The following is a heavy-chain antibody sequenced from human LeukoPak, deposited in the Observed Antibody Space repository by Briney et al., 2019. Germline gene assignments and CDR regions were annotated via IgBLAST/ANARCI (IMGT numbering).Heavy chain of an antibody. D-gene: IGHD3-10*01. J-gene: IGHJ6*03. CDR2: IYYSGST. V-gene: IGHV4-59*01. Sequence: SETLSLTCTVSGGSISSYYWSWIRQPPGKGLEWIGYIYYSGSTNYNPSLKSRVTISVDTSKNQFSLNLSSVTAADTAVYYCAREGYGSGSYYYYYYYMDVWGKGTTVTVSS. CDR3: AREGYGSGSYYYYYYYMDV. CDR1: GGSISSYY.